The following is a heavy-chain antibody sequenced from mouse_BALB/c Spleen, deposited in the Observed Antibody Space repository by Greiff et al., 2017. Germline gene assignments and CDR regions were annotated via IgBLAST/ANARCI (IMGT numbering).Heavy chain of an antibody. CDR2: IDPENGNT. D-gene: IGHD1-1*01. CDR1: GFNIKDYY. J-gene: IGHJ3*01. V-gene: IGHV14-1*02. CDR3: ASGCNYGLFAY. Sequence: EVQLQQSGAELVRPGALVKLSCKASGFNIKDYYMHWVKQRPEQGLEWIGWIDPENGNTIYDPKFQGKASITADTSSNTAYLQLSSLTSEDTAVYYCASGCNYGLFAYWGQGTLVTVSA.